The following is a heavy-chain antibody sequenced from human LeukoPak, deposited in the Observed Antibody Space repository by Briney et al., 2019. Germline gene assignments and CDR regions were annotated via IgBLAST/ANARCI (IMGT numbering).Heavy chain of an antibody. V-gene: IGHV3-30*18. D-gene: IGHD1-1*01. J-gene: IGHJ6*02. CDR1: GFTFSSYG. Sequence: GGSLRLSCAASGFTFSSYGMHWVRQAPGKGLEWVAVISYDGSNKYYADSVKGRFTISRDNSKNTLYLQMNSLRAEDTAVYYCAKTNWSYGMDVWGQGTTVTVSS. CDR2: ISYDGSNK. CDR3: AKTNWSYGMDV.